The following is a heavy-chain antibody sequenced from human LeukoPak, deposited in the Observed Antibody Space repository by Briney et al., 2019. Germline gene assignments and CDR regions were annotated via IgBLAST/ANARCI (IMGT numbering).Heavy chain of an antibody. CDR3: ASLHYDYAWGSYRYPFGFPADYSLAY. Sequence: GGSLRLSCAASGFTFSSYSMNWVRQAPGKGLEWVSSISSSSSYIYYADSVKGRFTISRDNAKNSLYLQMNSLRAEDTAVYYCASLHYDYAWGSYRYPFGFPADYSLAYWGQGTLVTVSS. CDR1: GFTFSSYS. CDR2: ISSSSSYI. D-gene: IGHD3-16*02. J-gene: IGHJ4*02. V-gene: IGHV3-21*01.